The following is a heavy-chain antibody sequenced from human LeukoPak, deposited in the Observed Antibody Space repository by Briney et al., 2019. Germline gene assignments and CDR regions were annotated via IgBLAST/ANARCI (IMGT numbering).Heavy chain of an antibody. CDR1: GSSISSGDYY. CDR2: IYYSGST. J-gene: IGHJ5*02. CDR3: ARARATNNWFDP. Sequence: PSETLSLTCTVSGSSISSGDYYWSWIRQPPGKGLEWIGYIYYSGSTYYNPSLKSRVTISVDTSKNQFSLKLSSVTAADMAVYYCARARATNNWFDPWGQGTLVTVSS. V-gene: IGHV4-30-4*08.